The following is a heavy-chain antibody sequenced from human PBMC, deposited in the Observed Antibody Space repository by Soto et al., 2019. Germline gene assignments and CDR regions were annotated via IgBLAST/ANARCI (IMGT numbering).Heavy chain of an antibody. V-gene: IGHV4-59*01. Sequence: SETLSLTCTVSGGSISSYYWSWIRQPPGKGLEWTGYIYYSGSANYNPSLKSRVTISVDTSKNQFSLKLSSVTAADTAVYYCARGPSYYDSSGFGFDYWGQGTLVTVSS. D-gene: IGHD3-22*01. CDR2: IYYSGSA. J-gene: IGHJ4*02. CDR1: GGSISSYY. CDR3: ARGPSYYDSSGFGFDY.